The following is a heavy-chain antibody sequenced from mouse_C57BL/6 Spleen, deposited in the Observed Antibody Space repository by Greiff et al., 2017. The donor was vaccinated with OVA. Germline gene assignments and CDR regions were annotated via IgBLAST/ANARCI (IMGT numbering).Heavy chain of an antibody. CDR1: GFTFSDYY. V-gene: IGHV5-16*01. Sequence: EVQVVESEGGLVQPGSSMKLSCTASGFTFSDYYMAWVRQVPEKGLEWVANINYDGSSTYYLDSLKSRFIISRDNAKNILYLQMSSLKSEDTATYYCARDLGRVYAMDYWGQGTSVTVSS. J-gene: IGHJ4*01. CDR2: INYDGSST. CDR3: ARDLGRVYAMDY. D-gene: IGHD4-1*01.